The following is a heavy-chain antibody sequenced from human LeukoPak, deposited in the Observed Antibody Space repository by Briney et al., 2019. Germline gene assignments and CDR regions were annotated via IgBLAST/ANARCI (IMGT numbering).Heavy chain of an antibody. Sequence: TGGSLRLSCAASGFSFSSYAMSWVRQAPGKGLEWVSAISGSGGSTYYADSVKGRFTISRDNSKNTLYLQMNSLRAEDTAVYYCARDVGATKAYYFDYWGQGTLVTVSS. D-gene: IGHD1-26*01. CDR3: ARDVGATKAYYFDY. V-gene: IGHV3-23*01. J-gene: IGHJ4*02. CDR1: GFSFSSYA. CDR2: ISGSGGST.